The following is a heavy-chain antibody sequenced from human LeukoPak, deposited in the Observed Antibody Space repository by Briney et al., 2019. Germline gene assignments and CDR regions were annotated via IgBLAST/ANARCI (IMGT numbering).Heavy chain of an antibody. CDR2: IYYSGST. CDR3: ARDPYSSSYYRAFDI. V-gene: IGHV4-59*01. J-gene: IGHJ3*02. CDR1: GGSISSYY. D-gene: IGHD6-13*01. Sequence: SETLSLTCIVSGGSISSYYWSWIRQPPGKGLGWIGYIYYSGSTNYNPSLKSRVTISVDASKNQFSLKLSSVTAADTAVYYCARDPYSSSYYRAFDIWGQGTMVTVSS.